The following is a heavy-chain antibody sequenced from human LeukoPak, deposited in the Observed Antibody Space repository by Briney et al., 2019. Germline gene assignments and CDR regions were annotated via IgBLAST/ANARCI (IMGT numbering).Heavy chain of an antibody. CDR2: ISGSGGST. D-gene: IGHD3-22*01. J-gene: IGHJ4*02. CDR1: GFTFSSYA. CDR3: AKDKEGAYYYDSSGPDGY. V-gene: IGHV3-23*01. Sequence: PGGSLRLSCAASGFTFSSYAMSWARQGPGKGLEWVSGISGSGGSTYYADSVKGRFTISRDNSKNTLYLQMNSLRAGDTAVYHCAKDKEGAYYYDSSGPDGYWGQGTLVTVSS.